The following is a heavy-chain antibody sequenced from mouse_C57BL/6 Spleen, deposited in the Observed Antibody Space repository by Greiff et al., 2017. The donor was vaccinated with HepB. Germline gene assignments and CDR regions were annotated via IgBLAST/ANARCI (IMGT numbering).Heavy chain of an antibody. CDR3: TAGKRFAY. CDR1: GFTFSNYW. J-gene: IGHJ3*01. V-gene: IGHV6-3*01. Sequence: EVKLMESGGGLMQPGGSMKLSCVASGFTFSNYWMNWVRQSPEKGLEWVAQIRLKSDNYATHYAESVKGRFTISRDDSKSSVYLQMNNLRAEDTGIYYCTAGKRFAYWGQGTLVTVSA. CDR2: IRLKSDNYAT.